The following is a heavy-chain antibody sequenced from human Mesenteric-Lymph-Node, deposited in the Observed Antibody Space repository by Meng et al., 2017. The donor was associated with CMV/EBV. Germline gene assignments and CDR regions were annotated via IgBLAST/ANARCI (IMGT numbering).Heavy chain of an antibody. V-gene: IGHV1-8*02. CDR1: GYTFTGYY. Sequence: ASVKVSCKASGYTFTGYYMHWVRQAPGQGLEWMGWMNPNSGNTGYAQKFQGRVTMTRSTSITTAYMELSSLRSEDTAVYYCARASSIRGAPPAYWGQGTLVTVSS. D-gene: IGHD6-6*01. J-gene: IGHJ4*02. CDR3: ARASSIRGAPPAY. CDR2: MNPNSGNT.